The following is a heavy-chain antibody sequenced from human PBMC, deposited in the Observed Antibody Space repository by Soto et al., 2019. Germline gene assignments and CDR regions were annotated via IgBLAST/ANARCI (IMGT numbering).Heavy chain of an antibody. CDR2: IYYSGST. Sequence: PSETLSLTCTVSGGSMSSYDWSWIRQPPGKGLEWIGYIYYSGSTNYNPSLKRRVTISVDTSKNQFSLKLSSVTAADTAVYYCARDLTGTYYYDSSGYRYGMDVWGQGTTVTVAS. CDR1: GGSMSSYD. D-gene: IGHD3-22*01. V-gene: IGHV4-59*01. CDR3: ARDLTGTYYYDSSGYRYGMDV. J-gene: IGHJ6*02.